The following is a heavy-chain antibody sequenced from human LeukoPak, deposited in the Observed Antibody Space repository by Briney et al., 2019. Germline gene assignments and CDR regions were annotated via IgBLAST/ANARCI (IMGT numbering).Heavy chain of an antibody. CDR2: IYPGDSDT. D-gene: IGHD6-19*01. J-gene: IGHJ4*02. Sequence: GESLKISCRGFGYAFYGYWIGWVGQMPGKGLEWMGIIYPGDSDTRYSPSFQGQVTISADKSISTAYLQWSSLKASDTAMYYCARRVVVAGTVRGFDYWGQGTLVTVSS. V-gene: IGHV5-51*01. CDR1: GYAFYGYW. CDR3: ARRVVVAGTVRGFDY.